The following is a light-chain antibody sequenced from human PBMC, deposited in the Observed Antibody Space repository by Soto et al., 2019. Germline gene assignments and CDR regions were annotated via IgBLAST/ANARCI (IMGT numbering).Light chain of an antibody. CDR2: DAS. CDR1: QAIGSW. V-gene: IGKV1D-16*01. CDR3: QQYNSYPLT. J-gene: IGKJ4*01. Sequence: DIQMTQSPSSLSASVGDRVTITCRASQAIGSWLAWYQQKPGKAPTSLIYDASNLQTEVPSRFSGSGSGTDFTLTISVLQPEDSATYYCQQYNSYPLTFGGGTMVEIK.